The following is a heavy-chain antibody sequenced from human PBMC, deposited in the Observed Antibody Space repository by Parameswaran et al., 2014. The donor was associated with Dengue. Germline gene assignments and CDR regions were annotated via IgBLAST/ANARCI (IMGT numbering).Heavy chain of an antibody. Sequence: WVRQAPGQGLEWMGWISAYNGNTNYAQKLQGRVTMTTDTSTSTAYMELRSLRSDDTAVYYCARDLRIGKISSWTGYSYGHRWFDPWGQGTLVTVSS. J-gene: IGHJ5*02. D-gene: IGHD5-18*01. CDR3: ARDLRIGKISSWTGYSYGHRWFDP. CDR2: ISAYNGNT. V-gene: IGHV1-18*01.